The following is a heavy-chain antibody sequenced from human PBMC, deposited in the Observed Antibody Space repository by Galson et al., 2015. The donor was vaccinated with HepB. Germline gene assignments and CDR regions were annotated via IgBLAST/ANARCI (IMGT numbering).Heavy chain of an antibody. CDR3: ATAGPRAYYMDV. Sequence: SLRLSCAASGFTFSSYWMSWVRQAPGKGLEWVANIKQDGSEKYYVDSVKGRFTISRDNAKNSLYLQMNSLRAEDTAVYYCATAGPRAYYMDVWGKGTTVTVSS. CDR2: IKQDGSEK. J-gene: IGHJ6*03. V-gene: IGHV3-7*01. CDR1: GFTFSSYW. D-gene: IGHD2-8*02.